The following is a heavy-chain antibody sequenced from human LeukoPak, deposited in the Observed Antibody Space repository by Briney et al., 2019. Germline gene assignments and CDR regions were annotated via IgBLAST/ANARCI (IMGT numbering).Heavy chain of an antibody. V-gene: IGHV3-23*01. CDR3: AKDPYRSSSGLGDC. Sequence: GGSLRLSCAASGFIFSTHGMHWVRQAPGKGLEWVSSISGSGGTTYYADSVKGRFTISRDNSKNMMYLQMNSLRAEDTAVYYCAKDPYRSSSGLGDCWGQGTLVTVSS. D-gene: IGHD6-6*01. CDR1: GFIFSTHG. CDR2: ISGSGGTT. J-gene: IGHJ4*02.